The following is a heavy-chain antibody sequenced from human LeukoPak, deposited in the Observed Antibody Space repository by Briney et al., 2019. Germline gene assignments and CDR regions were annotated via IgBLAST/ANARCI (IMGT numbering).Heavy chain of an antibody. CDR2: IKQDGSEK. J-gene: IGHJ4*02. V-gene: IGHV3-7*01. CDR1: GFTFPNYW. Sequence: PGGSLRLSCAASGFTFPNYWMSWVRQAPGKGLEWVANIKQDGSEKYYVDSVKGRFTISRDNAKNSLYLQMNSLRAEDTAVYYCASLSSWNFGGYWGQGTLVTVSS. D-gene: IGHD1-7*01. CDR3: ASLSSWNFGGY.